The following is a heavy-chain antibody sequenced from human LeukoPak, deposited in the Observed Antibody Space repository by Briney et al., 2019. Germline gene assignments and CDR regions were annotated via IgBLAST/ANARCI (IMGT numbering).Heavy chain of an antibody. V-gene: IGHV3-21*01. D-gene: IGHD5-18*01. CDR2: ISSSSSYI. J-gene: IGHJ6*04. CDR3: ARVDTAMVPPYYYYGMDV. Sequence: GGSLRLSCAASGFTFSRYSMNWVRQAPGKGLEWVSSISSSSSYIYYADSVKGRFTISRDNAKNSLYLQMNSLRAEDTAVYYCARVDTAMVPPYYYYGMDVWGKGTTVTVSS. CDR1: GFTFSRYS.